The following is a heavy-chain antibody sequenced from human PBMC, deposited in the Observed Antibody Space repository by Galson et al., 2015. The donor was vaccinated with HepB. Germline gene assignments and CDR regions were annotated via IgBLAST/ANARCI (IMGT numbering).Heavy chain of an antibody. J-gene: IGHJ4*02. CDR2: ILYSGST. Sequence: ETLSLTCSVSGASISSYYWSWIRQPPGKGLEWIGHILYSGSTNYNPPLKSRVTISVDTSKNQFSLTMSSVIAADTAVYYCARGGSRQWLVDYWGQGALVTVSS. CDR1: GASISSYY. D-gene: IGHD6-19*01. CDR3: ARGGSRQWLVDY. V-gene: IGHV4-59*01.